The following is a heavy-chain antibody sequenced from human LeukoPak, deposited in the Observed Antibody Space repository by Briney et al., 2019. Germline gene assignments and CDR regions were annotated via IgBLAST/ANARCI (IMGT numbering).Heavy chain of an antibody. D-gene: IGHD6-13*01. V-gene: IGHV3-23*01. CDR3: ARDRSSSWYTNYFDY. CDR2: ISGSGDST. Sequence: PGGSLRLSCAASGFTFSSYAMSWVRQAPGKGLEWVSAISGSGDSTFYADSVKGRFTISRDNSKNTLYLQMNSLRAEDTAVYYCARDRSSSWYTNYFDYWGQGTLVTVSS. J-gene: IGHJ4*02. CDR1: GFTFSSYA.